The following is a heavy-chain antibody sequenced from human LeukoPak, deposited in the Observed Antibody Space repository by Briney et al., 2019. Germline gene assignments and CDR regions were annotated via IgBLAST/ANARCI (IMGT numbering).Heavy chain of an antibody. CDR1: GGSIRTHY. CDR3: ARGADGYLDY. J-gene: IGHJ4*02. D-gene: IGHD3-22*01. V-gene: IGHV4-59*11. CDR2: IYQSGNT. Sequence: SETLSLTCTVSGGSIRTHYWGWIRQPPGKGLEWIAYIYQSGNTNYNPSLKSRVTMSVDTSKNQFFLKLSSVTAADTAVYYCARGADGYLDYWGQGTLVTVSS.